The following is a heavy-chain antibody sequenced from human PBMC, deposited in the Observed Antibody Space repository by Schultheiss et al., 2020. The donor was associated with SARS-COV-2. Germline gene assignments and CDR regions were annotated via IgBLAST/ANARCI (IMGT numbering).Heavy chain of an antibody. V-gene: IGHV4-30-2*03. Sequence: SQTLSLTCAVSGGSISSGDYSWSWIRQPPGKGLEWIGYIYYSGSTYYNPSLKSRVTISVDTSKNQFSLKLSSVTAADTAVYYCARRSSGWYGSDYWGQGTLVTVSS. J-gene: IGHJ4*02. CDR1: GGSISSGDYS. D-gene: IGHD6-19*01. CDR2: IYYSGST. CDR3: ARRSSGWYGSDY.